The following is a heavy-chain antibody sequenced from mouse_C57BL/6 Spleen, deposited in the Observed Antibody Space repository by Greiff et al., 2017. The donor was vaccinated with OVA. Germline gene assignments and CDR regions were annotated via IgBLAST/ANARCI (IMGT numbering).Heavy chain of an antibody. D-gene: IGHD1-1*01. Sequence: VQLQQSGAELVRPGTSVKVSCKASGYAFTNYLIEWVKQRPGQGLEWIGVINPGSGGTNYNEKFKGKSTLTADKSSSTDYMQLSSLTSEDSAVYFCARDHYYGSSSAWFAYWGQGTLVTVSA. CDR2: INPGSGGT. CDR1: GYAFTNYL. J-gene: IGHJ3*01. CDR3: ARDHYYGSSSAWFAY. V-gene: IGHV1-54*01.